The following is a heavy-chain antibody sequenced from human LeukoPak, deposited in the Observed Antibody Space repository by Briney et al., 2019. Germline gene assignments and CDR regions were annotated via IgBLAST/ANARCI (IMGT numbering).Heavy chain of an antibody. D-gene: IGHD4-17*01. V-gene: IGHV4-61*02. CDR2: IYTSGST. J-gene: IGHJ4*02. CDR1: GGSISSGSYY. CDR3: ARFDYGDGFDY. Sequence: SETLSLTCTVSGGSISSGSYYWSWIRQPAGKGLEWIGRIYTSGSTNYNPSLKSRVTISVDTSKNQFSLKLSSVTAADTAAYYCARFDYGDGFDYWGQGTLVTVSS.